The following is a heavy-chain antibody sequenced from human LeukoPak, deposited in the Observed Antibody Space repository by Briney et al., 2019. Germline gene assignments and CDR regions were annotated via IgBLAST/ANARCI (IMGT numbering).Heavy chain of an antibody. Sequence: TGGSLRLSCAASGFTFSSYSMNWVRQVPGKGLEWVSSISSSSGYIYYADSVKGRLTISRDNAKNSLYLQMHSLRAEDTAVYYCARDTARSYYDSSGYYDYWGQGTLVAVSS. D-gene: IGHD3-22*01. J-gene: IGHJ4*02. CDR3: ARDTARSYYDSSGYYDY. CDR2: ISSSSGYI. CDR1: GFTFSSYS. V-gene: IGHV3-21*01.